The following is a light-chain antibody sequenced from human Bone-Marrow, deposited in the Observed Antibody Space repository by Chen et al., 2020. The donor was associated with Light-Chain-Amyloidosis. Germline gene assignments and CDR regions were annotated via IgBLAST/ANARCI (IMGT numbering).Light chain of an antibody. J-gene: IGLJ3*02. CDR1: NIGSTS. Sequence: SYVLTQPSSVSVAPGQTATIACGGNNIGSTSVHWYQQTPGQAPLLVVYDDSDRPSGIPERLSGSNSGNTATLTSGRVEAGDEDDYYCQVWDRSSDRPVFGGGAKLTVL. CDR2: DDS. CDR3: QVWDRSSDRPV. V-gene: IGLV3-21*02.